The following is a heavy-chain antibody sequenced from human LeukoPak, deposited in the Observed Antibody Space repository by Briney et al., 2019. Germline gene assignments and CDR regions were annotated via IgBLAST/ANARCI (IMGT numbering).Heavy chain of an antibody. CDR3: ARNSIAARPLDY. CDR2: ISSSSSTI. J-gene: IGHJ4*02. CDR1: GFTFSSYS. D-gene: IGHD6-6*01. V-gene: IGHV3-48*01. Sequence: GGSLRLSCAASGFTFSSYSMNWVRQAPGKGLEWVSSISSSSSTIYYADSVKGRFTISRDNAKNSLYLQMNSLRAEDTAVYYCARNSIAARPLDYWGQGTLVTVSS.